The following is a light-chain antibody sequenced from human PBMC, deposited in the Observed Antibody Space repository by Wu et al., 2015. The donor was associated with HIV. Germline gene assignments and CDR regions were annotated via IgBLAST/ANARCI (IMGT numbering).Light chain of an antibody. CDR3: QNYNSAPR. V-gene: IGKV1-27*01. J-gene: IGKJ4*01. CDR2: AAS. CDR1: QSIIW. Sequence: DIQMTQSPSTLSASVGDRVTITCRASQSIIWLAWYQQKPGKVPELLIYAASTLQSGVPSRFSGSASGTDFTLTISSLQPEDVATYYCQNYNSAPRFGGGTKVEIK.